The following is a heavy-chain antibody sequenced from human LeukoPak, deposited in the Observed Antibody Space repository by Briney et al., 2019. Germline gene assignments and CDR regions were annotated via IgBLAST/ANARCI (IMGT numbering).Heavy chain of an antibody. V-gene: IGHV4-39*01. CDR3: ARLTPYSGSPLGDY. Sequence: SETLSLTCTVSGGSISSSSNYWGWIRQPPGKGLEWIGTISYSGSTYYKPSLKSRVTISVDTSKSQFSLKLSSVTAADTAVYYCARLTPYSGSPLGDYWGQGTLVTLSS. J-gene: IGHJ4*02. CDR2: ISYSGST. CDR1: GGSISSSSNY. D-gene: IGHD1-26*01.